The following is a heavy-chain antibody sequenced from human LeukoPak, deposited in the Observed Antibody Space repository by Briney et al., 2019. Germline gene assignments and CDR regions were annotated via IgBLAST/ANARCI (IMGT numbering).Heavy chain of an antibody. V-gene: IGHV4-34*01. J-gene: IGHJ6*03. CDR1: GGSFSGYY. Sequence: PSETLSLTRAVYGGSFSGYYWTWIRQTPEEGLEWIGEMNPSGSTNYNPSLKSRVTISVDTSKNQFSLELSSVTAADTAVYYCARGRQDVTMIVVVMTAVSYYLDVWGKGTTVTVS. CDR2: MNPSGST. D-gene: IGHD3-22*01. CDR3: ARGRQDVTMIVVVMTAVSYYLDV.